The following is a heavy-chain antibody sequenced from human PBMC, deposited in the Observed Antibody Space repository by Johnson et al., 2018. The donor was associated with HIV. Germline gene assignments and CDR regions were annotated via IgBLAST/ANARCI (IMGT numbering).Heavy chain of an antibody. J-gene: IGHJ3*02. D-gene: IGHD6-19*01. CDR2: ISTSGGGI. Sequence: QVQLVESGGSLVKPGGSMRLSCAASGFTFTDYYMTWIRQAPGKGLEWVSHISTSGGGIYYADSVKGRFPISRDNARNSLYLQMNSLRAEDTAVYYCARVRYSSGWPIYAFDIWGQGTMVTVSS. CDR3: ARVRYSSGWPIYAFDI. CDR1: GFTFTDYY. V-gene: IGHV3-11*04.